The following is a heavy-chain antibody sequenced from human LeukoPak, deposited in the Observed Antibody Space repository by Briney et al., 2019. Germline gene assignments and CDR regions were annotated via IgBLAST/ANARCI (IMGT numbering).Heavy chain of an antibody. CDR3: TTHLTNHLLREAIFGVVPGYGMDV. V-gene: IGHV3-30*03. D-gene: IGHD3-3*01. J-gene: IGHJ6*02. Sequence: GGSLRLSCAASGFTFSSYGMHWVRQAPGKGLEWVAVISYDGSNKYYADSVKGRFTISRDNSKNTLYLQMNSLRAEDTAVYYCTTHLTNHLLREAIFGVVPGYGMDVWGQGTTVTVSS. CDR1: GFTFSSYG. CDR2: ISYDGSNK.